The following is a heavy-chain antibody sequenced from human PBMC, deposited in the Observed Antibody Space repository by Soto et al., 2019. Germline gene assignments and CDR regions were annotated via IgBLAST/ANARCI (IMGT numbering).Heavy chain of an antibody. J-gene: IGHJ6*02. CDR3: VRLSAGVCSYSTCLFSVCRDV. CDR1: GYTFSAFW. CDR2: IYPSDSYS. V-gene: IGHV5-10-1*01. Sequence: PGESLKISCKASGYTFSAFWITWVRQMPGKGLEWMAMIYPSDSYSNYSLSFQGHVTISADKSIGTAYLHWSTLKASDTAMYYCVRLSAGVCSYSTCLFSVCRDVWGQGTTVTVSS. D-gene: IGHD3-10*01.